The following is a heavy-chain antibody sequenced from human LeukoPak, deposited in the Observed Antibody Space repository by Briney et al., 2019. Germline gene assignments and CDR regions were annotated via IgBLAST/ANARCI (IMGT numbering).Heavy chain of an antibody. CDR2: VYSGGST. CDR1: GGSISGYY. V-gene: IGHV4-4*07. CDR3: ARGSPSTSAVPAS. J-gene: IGHJ5*02. Sequence: SETLSLTCTVSGGSISGYYWGWIRQPAGKGLEWIGRVYSGGSTNYNPSFESRVTMSVDTSKNQISLRLSSVTAADTAVYYCARGSPSTSAVPASWGQGTLVTVSS. D-gene: IGHD2-2*01.